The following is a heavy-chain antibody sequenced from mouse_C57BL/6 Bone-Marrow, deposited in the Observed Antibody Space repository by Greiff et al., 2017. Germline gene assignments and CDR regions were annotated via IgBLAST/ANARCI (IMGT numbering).Heavy chain of an antibody. J-gene: IGHJ1*03. D-gene: IGHD2-4*01. CDR3: ASSPYDYDWYFDV. CDR1: GYAFSSSW. V-gene: IGHV1-82*01. Sequence: VQLQQSGPELVKPGASVKISCKASGYAFSSSWMNWVKQRPGKGLEWIGRIYPGDGDTNYNGKFKGKATLTADKSSSTAYMQLSGLTSEDSAVYFCASSPYDYDWYFDVWGTGTTVTVSS. CDR2: IYPGDGDT.